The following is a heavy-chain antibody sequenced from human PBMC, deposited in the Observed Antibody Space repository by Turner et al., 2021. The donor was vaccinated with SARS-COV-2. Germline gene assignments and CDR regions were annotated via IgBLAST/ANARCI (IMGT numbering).Heavy chain of an antibody. J-gene: IGHJ4*02. D-gene: IGHD2-15*01. V-gene: IGHV3-30*18. CDR1: GFTFSTYG. CDR2: ISYDGNNK. CDR3: AKSGGMYCSGGSCYSSCFDY. Sequence: QVQLVESGGGVVQPGRSLRLSCAASGFTFSTYGMHWVRRAPGKGLEWVAVISYDGNNKYYADSVKGRFTISRDNSKNTLFLQMNSLRAEDTAVYYCAKSGGMYCSGGSCYSSCFDYWGQGTLVTVSS.